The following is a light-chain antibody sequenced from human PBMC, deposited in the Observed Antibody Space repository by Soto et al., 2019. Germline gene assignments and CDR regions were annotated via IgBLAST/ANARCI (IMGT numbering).Light chain of an antibody. CDR1: QSVRSN. Sequence: EIVMTQSPGTLSVSPGERATLSCRASQSVRSNLAWYQQKPGQAPRLLISGASTRASGIPARFSGSGSGTEFRLTISNLQSEDFAVYYCQQYNNWPLYTFGQGTKLEIK. V-gene: IGKV3-15*01. CDR2: GAS. CDR3: QQYNNWPLYT. J-gene: IGKJ2*01.